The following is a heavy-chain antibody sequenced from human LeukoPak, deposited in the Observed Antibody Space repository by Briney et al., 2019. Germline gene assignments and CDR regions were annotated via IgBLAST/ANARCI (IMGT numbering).Heavy chain of an antibody. J-gene: IGHJ3*02. CDR3: ARDYRDADAFDI. CDR1: GGSISTGTYY. V-gene: IGHV4-61*02. Sequence: TSETLSLTCTVSGGSISTGTYYWSWIRQPAGKGLEWIGRIYTSGSTNYNPSLRSRVTISVDTSKSQFSLKLSSVTAADTAVYYCARDYRDADAFDIWGQGTMVTVSS. D-gene: IGHD3-16*02. CDR2: IYTSGST.